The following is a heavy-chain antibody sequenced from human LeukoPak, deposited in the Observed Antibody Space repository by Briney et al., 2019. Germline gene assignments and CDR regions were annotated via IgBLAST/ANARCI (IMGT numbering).Heavy chain of an antibody. CDR2: MNNGPGAT. Sequence: SGGSLRLSCAASGFGFSTSPMSWVRQPPGKGLEWVSAMNNGPGATFYRDSVRGRFTISRDDSKSTLYLQMNSLRAEDTGTYYCAKTHYDLLDVWGQGTTVTVSS. D-gene: IGHD5-12*01. CDR3: AKTHYDLLDV. CDR1: GFGFSTSP. J-gene: IGHJ6*02. V-gene: IGHV3-23*01.